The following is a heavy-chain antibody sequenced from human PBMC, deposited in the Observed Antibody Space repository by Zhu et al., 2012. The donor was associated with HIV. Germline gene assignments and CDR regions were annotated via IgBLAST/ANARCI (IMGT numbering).Heavy chain of an antibody. CDR3: ARADLWFGSYVTHAFDI. V-gene: IGHV4-38-2*02. J-gene: IGHJ3*02. Sequence: QVRLQESGPGLVKPSETLSLTCTVSGYSISSGYYWGWIRQPPGKGLEWIGSIYHSGSTYYNPSLKSRVTISVDTSKNQFSLKLSSVTAADTAVYYCARADLWFGSYVTHAFDIWGQGTMVTVSS. CDR2: IYHSGST. D-gene: IGHD3-10*01. CDR1: GYSISSGYY.